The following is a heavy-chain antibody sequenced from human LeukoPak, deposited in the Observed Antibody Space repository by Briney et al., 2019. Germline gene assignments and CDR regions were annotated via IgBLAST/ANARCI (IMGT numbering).Heavy chain of an antibody. J-gene: IGHJ4*02. CDR2: ISYDGSNK. Sequence: PGGSLRLSCAASGFTFSSYAMNWVRQAPGKGLEWVAVISYDGSNKYYADSVKGRFTISRDNSKNTLYLQMNSLRAEDTAVYYCAREGSSGSSYFDYWGQGTLVTVSS. V-gene: IGHV3-30-3*01. D-gene: IGHD1-26*01. CDR1: GFTFSSYA. CDR3: AREGSSGSSYFDY.